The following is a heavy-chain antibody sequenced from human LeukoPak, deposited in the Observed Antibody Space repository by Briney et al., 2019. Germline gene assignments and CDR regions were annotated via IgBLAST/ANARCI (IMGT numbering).Heavy chain of an antibody. D-gene: IGHD2-2*01. V-gene: IGHV3-15*01. J-gene: IGHJ4*02. CDR1: GFTFSNAW. CDR3: ATDQTYCSTTSCYRYFFDY. CDR2: IKSKTDGGAT. Sequence: GGSLRLSCAASGFTFSNAWMTWVRQAPGKGLELVGRIKSKTDGGATDYAAPVKGRFTISKDDSKNTLYLQMNSLKTEDTAVYYCATDQTYCSTTSCYRYFFDYWGQGTLVTVSS.